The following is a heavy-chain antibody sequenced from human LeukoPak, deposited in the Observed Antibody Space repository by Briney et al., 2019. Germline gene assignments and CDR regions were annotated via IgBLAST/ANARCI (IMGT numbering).Heavy chain of an antibody. CDR1: GFTFNDYS. Sequence: GGSLRLSCSTSGFTFNDYSMNWVRQAPGKGLEWISYIGISSGNTRYADSVKGRFTISGDNAKNSLYLQMNSLRAEDTAVYYCARDSGSYFSYWGQGTLVTVSS. CDR3: ARDSGSYFSY. CDR2: IGISSGNT. J-gene: IGHJ4*02. V-gene: IGHV3-48*04. D-gene: IGHD1-26*01.